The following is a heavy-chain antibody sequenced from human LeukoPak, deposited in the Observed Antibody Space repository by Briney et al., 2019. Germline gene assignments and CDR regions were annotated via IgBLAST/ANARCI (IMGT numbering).Heavy chain of an antibody. CDR1: GFTFGSYD. CDR2: LSSSGGST. CDR3: VKAEFAEQWLAPFDN. V-gene: IGHV3-23*01. D-gene: IGHD6-19*01. J-gene: IGHJ4*02. Sequence: GGSLRLSCAASGFTFGSYDMYWVRQAPGKGLEWVSGLSSSGGSTYYADSVKGRFTISKDNPKNTLYLQMNSLRADDTAVYYCVKAEFAEQWLAPFDNWGQGTLVTVSS.